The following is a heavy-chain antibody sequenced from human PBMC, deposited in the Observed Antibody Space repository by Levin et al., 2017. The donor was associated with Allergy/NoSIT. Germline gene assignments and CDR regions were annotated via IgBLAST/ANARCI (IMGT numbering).Heavy chain of an antibody. J-gene: IGHJ4*02. CDR1: GFRVETFA. Sequence: GGSLRLSCAVSGFRVETFAMSWVRQTPGKGLEWLSAITNNNGKTYYADSVKGRFTIFRDNSENTVFLQMNSLRVDDTAVYYCAKDHPSSGWPAFEVWGQGTLVTVSS. D-gene: IGHD6-19*01. CDR3: AKDHPSSGWPAFEV. V-gene: IGHV3-23*01. CDR2: ITNNNGKT.